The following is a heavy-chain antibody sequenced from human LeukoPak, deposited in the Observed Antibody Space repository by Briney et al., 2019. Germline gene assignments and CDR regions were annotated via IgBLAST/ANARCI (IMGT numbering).Heavy chain of an antibody. V-gene: IGHV4-59*08. CDR2: INYSGST. CDR1: GGSISSYY. CDR3: ARHIIGGFDY. Sequence: PSETLSLTCTVSGGSISSYYWRWIRQPPGKGLEWIGYINYSGSTNYNPSLKSRVTISVDTSKNQFSLKLSSVTAADTAVYYCARHIIGGFDYWGQGTLVTVSS. D-gene: IGHD3-10*01. J-gene: IGHJ4*01.